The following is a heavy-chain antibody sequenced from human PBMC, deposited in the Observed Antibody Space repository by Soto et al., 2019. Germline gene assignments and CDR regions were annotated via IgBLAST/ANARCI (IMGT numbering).Heavy chain of an antibody. CDR2: ISAYNGNT. CDR1: GYTFTSYG. V-gene: IGHV1-18*01. J-gene: IGHJ4*02. D-gene: IGHD1-26*01. CDR3: ARGGERELLLDTPLPSY. Sequence: ASVKVSCKASGYTFTSYGISWVRQAPGQGLEWMGWISAYNGNTNYAQKLQGRVTMTTDTSTSTAYTELRSLRSDDTAVYYCARGGERELLLDTPLPSYWGQGTLVTVSS.